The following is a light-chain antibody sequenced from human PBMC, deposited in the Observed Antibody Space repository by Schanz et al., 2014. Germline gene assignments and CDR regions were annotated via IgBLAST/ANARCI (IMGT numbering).Light chain of an antibody. Sequence: QSALTQPRSVSGSPGQSVTISCTGTSSDVGGYKYVSWYQQHPGKAPKLIIYEVSTRPSGVSNRFSGSKSGNTASLTISGLQAEDEADYYCSSYTTSSTWVFGGGTKLTVL. V-gene: IGLV2-14*01. J-gene: IGLJ3*02. CDR2: EVS. CDR1: SSDVGGYKY. CDR3: SSYTTSSTWV.